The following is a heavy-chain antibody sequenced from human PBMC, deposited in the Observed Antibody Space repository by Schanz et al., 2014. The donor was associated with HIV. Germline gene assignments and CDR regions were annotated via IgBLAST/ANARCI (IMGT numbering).Heavy chain of an antibody. J-gene: IGHJ2*01. CDR2: IWYDGTNK. CDR1: GFTFNYYG. V-gene: IGHV3-33*01. D-gene: IGHD2-2*01. Sequence: QVQLVESGGGVVQPGRSLRLSCAASGFTFNYYGMHWVRQAPGKGLEWVGVIWYDGTNKYYADSVKGRFTISRDNSKNTLYLQMNSLRAEDTAVYYCARVNDKGWGYCSSTSCLFWYFDLWGRGTLVTVSS. CDR3: ARVNDKGWGYCSSTSCLFWYFDL.